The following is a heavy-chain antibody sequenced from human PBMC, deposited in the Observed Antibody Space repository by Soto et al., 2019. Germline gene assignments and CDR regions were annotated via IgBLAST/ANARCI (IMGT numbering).Heavy chain of an antibody. Sequence: SSTLSLTCTVSVGSISGYYWSWIRQPPGKGLEWIGYIYYSGSTNYNPSLKSRVTISVDTSKNQFSLKLSSVTAADTAVYYCARTAAAVAWFDPWGQGTLVTVSS. CDR3: ARTAAAVAWFDP. CDR1: VGSISGYY. V-gene: IGHV4-59*01. J-gene: IGHJ5*02. D-gene: IGHD6-13*01. CDR2: IYYSGST.